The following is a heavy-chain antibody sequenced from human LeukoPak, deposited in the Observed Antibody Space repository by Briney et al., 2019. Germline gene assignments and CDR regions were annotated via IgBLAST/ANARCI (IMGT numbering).Heavy chain of an antibody. V-gene: IGHV3-64D*06. J-gene: IGHJ4*02. CDR2: ISSKGGST. D-gene: IGHD2-21*02. Sequence: PGGSLRLSCSASGFTFSSYAMHWVRPAPGKGLEYVSAISSKGGSTYYADSVKGRFTISRDNSKNTLYLQMSSLRPEDTAVYYCVKGIVVVTARAFDYWGQGTLVTVSS. CDR3: VKGIVVVTARAFDY. CDR1: GFTFSSYA.